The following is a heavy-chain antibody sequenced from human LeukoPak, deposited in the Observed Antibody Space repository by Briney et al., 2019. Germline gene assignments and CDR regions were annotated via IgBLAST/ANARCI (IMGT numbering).Heavy chain of an antibody. CDR2: VDNDGRGT. CDR1: GFTYSAYW. D-gene: IGHD3-3*01. CDR3: ARDGSGSIDLDH. J-gene: IGHJ4*02. V-gene: IGHV3-74*01. Sequence: GGSLRLSCSASGFTYSAYWMHWVRQAPGKGLVWVSYVDNDGRGTAFVDSVKGRFTISRDNAKNTVYLQMNSLRVDDTAVYYCARDGSGSIDLDHWGQGTLVTVSS.